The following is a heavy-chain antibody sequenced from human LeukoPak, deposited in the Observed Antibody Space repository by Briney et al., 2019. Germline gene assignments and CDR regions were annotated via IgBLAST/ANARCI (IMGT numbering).Heavy chain of an antibody. Sequence: GGSLRLSCAASGYTFTGYYMHWVRQAPGQGLEWMGWINPNSGGTNYAQKFQGRVTMTRDTSISTAYMELSRLRSDDTAVYYCARAYAPDDYADYWGQGTLVTVSS. CDR1: GYTFTGYY. J-gene: IGHJ4*02. V-gene: IGHV1-2*02. D-gene: IGHD3-16*01. CDR2: INPNSGGT. CDR3: ARAYAPDDYADY.